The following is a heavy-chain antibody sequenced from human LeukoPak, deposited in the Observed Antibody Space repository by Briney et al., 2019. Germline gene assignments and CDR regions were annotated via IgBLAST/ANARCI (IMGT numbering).Heavy chain of an antibody. CDR1: GDSISSNSAA. CDR2: TYCRSKWYN. CDR3: ARDGRGDVDLDY. V-gene: IGHV6-1*01. Sequence: SQTLSLTCAISGDSISSNSAAWSWIRQSPSRGLEWLGRTYCRSKWYNNYAVSVKSRITINPDTSKNQFSLQLNSVTPEDTAVYYCARDGRGDVDLDYWGQGTLVTVSS. D-gene: IGHD3-10*01. J-gene: IGHJ4*02.